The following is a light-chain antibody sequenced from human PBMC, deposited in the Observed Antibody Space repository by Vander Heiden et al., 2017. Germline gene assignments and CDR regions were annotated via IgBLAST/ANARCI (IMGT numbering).Light chain of an antibody. V-gene: IGKV3-20*01. CDR3: QQYGSSFT. CDR1: QSVSNSY. J-gene: IGKJ3*01. CDR2: GAS. Sequence: EIVLTQSPATLSLSPGERATLPCRASQSVSNSYLAWYQQKPGQAPRLLIYGASSRTTGIPDRFSGSGSGTDFTLTISRLEPEDFAVYYCQQYGSSFTFGPGTKVDIK.